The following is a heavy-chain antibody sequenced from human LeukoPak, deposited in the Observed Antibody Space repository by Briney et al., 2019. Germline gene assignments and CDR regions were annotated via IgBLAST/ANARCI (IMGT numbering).Heavy chain of an antibody. CDR3: AKPRGGYYFDY. CDR1: GFTFSVYG. D-gene: IGHD3-3*01. Sequence: GGSLRLSCAASGFTFSVYGMHWVRQGPGKGLEWVALISHDGGNKNYTDSVKGRFTISRDNSKNTAYLQMNSLRPEDTAVYYCAKPRGGYYFDYWGQGTLVTVSS. CDR2: ISHDGGNK. J-gene: IGHJ4*02. V-gene: IGHV3-30*18.